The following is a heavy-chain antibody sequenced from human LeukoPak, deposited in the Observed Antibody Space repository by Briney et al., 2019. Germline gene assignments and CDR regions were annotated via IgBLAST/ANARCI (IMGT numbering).Heavy chain of an antibody. CDR2: IYYSGST. CDR1: GGSISSYY. V-gene: IGHV4-59*12. Sequence: PSETLSLTCTVSGGSISSYYWSWIRQPPGKGLEWIGYIYYSGSTNYNPSLKSRVTISVDTSKNQFSLKLSSVTAADTAVYYCARLAAAGTTSRGYFDYWGQGTLVTVSS. CDR3: ARLAAAGTTSRGYFDY. J-gene: IGHJ4*02. D-gene: IGHD6-13*01.